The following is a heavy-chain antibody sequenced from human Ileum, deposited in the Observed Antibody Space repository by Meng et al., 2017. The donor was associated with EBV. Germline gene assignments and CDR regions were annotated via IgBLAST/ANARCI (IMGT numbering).Heavy chain of an antibody. D-gene: IGHD6-19*01. CDR2: IYHRGST. CDR3: ARVGQWLPIDY. Sequence: VKHQRPSPGLVYPSGTLSLTCPFYGGSSRSSNWWSWVRQPPGKGLEWIGEIYHRGSTNYNPSLKSRVTMSVDKSKNQFSLNLSSVTAADTAVYYCARVGQWLPIDYWGQGTLVTVSS. V-gene: IGHV4-4*02. CDR1: GGSSRSSNW. J-gene: IGHJ4*02.